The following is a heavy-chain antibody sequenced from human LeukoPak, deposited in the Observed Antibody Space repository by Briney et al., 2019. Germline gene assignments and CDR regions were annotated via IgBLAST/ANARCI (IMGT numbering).Heavy chain of an antibody. V-gene: IGHV4-39*07. CDR2: IYYSGST. CDR3: ARASTRGSTYYFDY. D-gene: IGHD3-10*01. J-gene: IGHJ4*02. CDR1: GGSISSSSYY. Sequence: SETLSLTCTASGGSISSSSYYWGWIRQPPGKGLEWIGSIYYSGSTYYNPSLKSRVTISVDTSKNQFSLRLSSVTAADTAVYYCARASTRGSTYYFDYWGQGTLVTVSS.